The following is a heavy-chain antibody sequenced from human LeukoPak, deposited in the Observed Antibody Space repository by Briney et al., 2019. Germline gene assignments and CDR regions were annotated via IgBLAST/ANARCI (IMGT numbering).Heavy chain of an antibody. CDR1: GGSFSGYY. D-gene: IGHD3-10*01. Sequence: PSETLSLTCAVYGGSFSGYYWSWLRQPPGKGLEWIGEINHGGGTNYNPSLKNRLTISVVTSKNQVPLNLSSVTAADTAVYYCARGLSIDGSRYNWFDPWGQGTLVTVSS. V-gene: IGHV4-34*01. J-gene: IGHJ5*02. CDR2: INHGGGT. CDR3: ARGLSIDGSRYNWFDP.